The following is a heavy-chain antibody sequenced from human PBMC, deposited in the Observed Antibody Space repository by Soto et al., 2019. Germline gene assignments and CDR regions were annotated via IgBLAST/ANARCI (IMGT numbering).Heavy chain of an antibody. CDR1: GYTFTTYD. D-gene: IGHD6-25*01. CDR3: ARRKERSGPHYFDY. Sequence: QVQLVQSGAEVKEPGASVKVSCKASGYTFTTYDIYWMPQATGQGLEWMGWMNPYTGNTGYAQKFQGRVTVTRNTSISTVYMEMSGLRLDDTAVYYCARRKERSGPHYFDYWGQGSQVTVSS. V-gene: IGHV1-8*01. CDR2: MNPYTGNT. J-gene: IGHJ4*02.